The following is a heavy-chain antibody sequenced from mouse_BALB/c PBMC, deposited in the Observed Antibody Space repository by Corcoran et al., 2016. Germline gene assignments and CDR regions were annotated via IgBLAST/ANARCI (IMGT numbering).Heavy chain of an antibody. CDR2: INTYTGEP. V-gene: IGHV9-1*02. D-gene: IGHD1-1*01. Sequence: QIQLVQSGPELKKPGETVKISCKASGYTFTNYGMNWVKQAPGKGLKWMGWINTYTGEPTYADDFKGRFAFSLETSASTAYLQISNLKNEDMATYFCASKGYYGSSYYWGQGTTLTVSS. CDR1: GYTFTNYG. CDR3: ASKGYYGSSYY. J-gene: IGHJ2*01.